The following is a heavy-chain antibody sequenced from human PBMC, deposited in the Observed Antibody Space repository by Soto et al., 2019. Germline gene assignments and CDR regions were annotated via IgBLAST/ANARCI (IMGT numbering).Heavy chain of an antibody. J-gene: IGHJ4*02. D-gene: IGHD4-17*01. V-gene: IGHV3-9*01. CDR3: AKAYDYGGKVPLDY. CDR2: ISWNSGSI. Sequence: EVQLLESGGGLVQPGGSLRLSCAASGFTFSSYAMHWVRQAPGKGLEWVSGISWNSGSIGYADSVKGRFTISRDNAKNSLYLQMNSLRAEDTALYYCAKAYDYGGKVPLDYWGQGTLVTVSS. CDR1: GFTFSSYA.